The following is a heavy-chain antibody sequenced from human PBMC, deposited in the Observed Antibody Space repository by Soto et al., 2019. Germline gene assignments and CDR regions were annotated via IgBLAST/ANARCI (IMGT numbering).Heavy chain of an antibody. Sequence: QVQLVQSGAEVKKPGASVKVSCKASGYTFTSYAMHWVRQAPGQRLEWMGWINAGNGNTKYSQKFQGRVTITRDTSASTAYMELSSLRSEDTAVYYCARDYDSRGYYDYWGQGTMVTVS. J-gene: IGHJ4*02. CDR3: ARDYDSRGYYDY. CDR2: INAGNGNT. CDR1: GYTFTSYA. D-gene: IGHD3-22*01. V-gene: IGHV1-3*01.